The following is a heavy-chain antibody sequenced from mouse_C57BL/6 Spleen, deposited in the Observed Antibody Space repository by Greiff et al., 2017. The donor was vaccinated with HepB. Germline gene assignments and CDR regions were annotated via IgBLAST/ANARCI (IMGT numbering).Heavy chain of an antibody. D-gene: IGHD1-1*01. Sequence: EVKLMESGPELVKPGASVKISCKASGYSFTDYNMNWVKQSNGKSLEWIGVINPNYGTTSYNQKFKGKATLTVDQSSSTAYMQLNSLTSEDSAVYYCARSHYYGSSYYYAMDYWGQGTSVTVSS. J-gene: IGHJ4*01. CDR1: GYSFTDYN. CDR3: ARSHYYGSSYYYAMDY. V-gene: IGHV1-39*01. CDR2: INPNYGTT.